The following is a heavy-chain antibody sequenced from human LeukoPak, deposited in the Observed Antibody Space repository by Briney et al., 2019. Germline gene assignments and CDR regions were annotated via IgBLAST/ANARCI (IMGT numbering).Heavy chain of an antibody. Sequence: TGGSLRLSCAASGFAFSSYDMHWVRQATGKGLEWLSGIGIAADTYYAGSVKGRFTISRDNVKNSLYLQMNSLRAGDTAVYYCVRAVYCSGGSCTLLPPLWGQGALVTVSS. CDR1: GFAFSSYD. CDR3: VRAVYCSGGSCTLLPPL. V-gene: IGHV3-13*04. D-gene: IGHD2-15*01. J-gene: IGHJ4*02. CDR2: IGIAADT.